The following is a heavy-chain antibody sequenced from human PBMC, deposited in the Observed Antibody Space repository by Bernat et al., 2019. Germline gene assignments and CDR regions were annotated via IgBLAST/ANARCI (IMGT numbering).Heavy chain of an antibody. J-gene: IGHJ3*02. CDR2: IIVGNGNT. V-gene: IGHV1-3*01. Sequence: QVQVVQSGAEVKKPGASVKVSCKASGYTFTSYSLHWVRQAPGQRLEWMGWIIVGNGNTKYSQKFQGRFTITRDTSATTAYMELSSLTSEDTAVYYCAREYSSSPTGAFDIWGQGTMVTVSS. CDR1: GYTFTSYS. D-gene: IGHD6-13*01. CDR3: AREYSSSPTGAFDI.